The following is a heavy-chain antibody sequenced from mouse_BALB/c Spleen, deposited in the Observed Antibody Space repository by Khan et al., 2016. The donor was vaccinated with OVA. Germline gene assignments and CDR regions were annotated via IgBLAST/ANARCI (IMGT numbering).Heavy chain of an antibody. V-gene: IGHV1S137*01. CDR3: ARPAYVGYYDY. CDR2: ISTYSGST. Sequence: QVQLQQSGPELVRPGVSVKISCKGSGYTFTDYAMYWVKQSHAKSLEWIGLISTYSGSTNYNQKFKGKVTMTVDKSSSAAYMELARLKSEDSSIYYCARPAYVGYYDYWDQGTTLIVSS. D-gene: IGHD2-3*01. CDR1: GYTFTDYA. J-gene: IGHJ2*01.